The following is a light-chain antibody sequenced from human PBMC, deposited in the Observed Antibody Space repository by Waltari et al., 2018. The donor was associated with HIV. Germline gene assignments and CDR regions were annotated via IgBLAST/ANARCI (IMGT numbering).Light chain of an antibody. J-gene: IGLJ3*02. CDR1: SSDVGGYNY. CDR3: SSYTTSSTWV. V-gene: IGLV2-14*01. Sequence: QSALTQPASVSGSPGQSITISCTGTSSDVGGYNYVSWYLQQPGKAPKLLISEVSNRPPGVSNRFSGSKPGNPSSLTISGLQAEDEADYYCSSYTTSSTWVFGGGTKLTVL. CDR2: EVS.